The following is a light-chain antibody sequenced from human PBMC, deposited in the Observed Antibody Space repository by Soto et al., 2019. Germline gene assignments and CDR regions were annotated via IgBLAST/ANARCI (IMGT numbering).Light chain of an antibody. J-gene: IGLJ3*02. V-gene: IGLV2-14*01. CDR2: EVK. Sequence: QSALTQPASVSGSPGQSITISCTGTSSDVGGYNYVSWYQQHPDKAPKLMIYEVKYRPSGVSSRFSGSKSGNTASLTISGLQAEDEADYYCTSYTSSSTWVFGGGTKLTVL. CDR3: TSYTSSSTWV. CDR1: SSDVGGYNY.